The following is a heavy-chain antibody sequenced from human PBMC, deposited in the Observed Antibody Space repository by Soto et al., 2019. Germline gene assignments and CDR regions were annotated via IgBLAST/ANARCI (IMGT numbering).Heavy chain of an antibody. Sequence: GASVKVSCKASGYTFTSYGISWVRQAPGQGLEWMGWISAYNGNTNYAQKRQGRVTMTTDTSTSTAYMELRSLRSDDTAVYYCARSSGVLEDYYYYSMDVWGQGTTVTVSS. D-gene: IGHD3-22*01. CDR1: GYTFTSYG. J-gene: IGHJ6*02. V-gene: IGHV1-18*01. CDR3: ARSSGVLEDYYYYSMDV. CDR2: ISAYNGNT.